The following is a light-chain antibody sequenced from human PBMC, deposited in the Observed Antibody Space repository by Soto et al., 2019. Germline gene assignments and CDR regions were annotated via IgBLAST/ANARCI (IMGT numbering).Light chain of an antibody. Sequence: DIQMNQSPSSLSASLGDRVTITCQASQDISKYLHWYQQRPGKAPILVIYDASNLEAGAPSRFSGGGSGKSFTLTISSLQPEDIGTYFCQQYNNLPYTFGQGTKLEIK. CDR1: QDISKY. V-gene: IGKV1-33*01. CDR2: DAS. J-gene: IGKJ2*01. CDR3: QQYNNLPYT.